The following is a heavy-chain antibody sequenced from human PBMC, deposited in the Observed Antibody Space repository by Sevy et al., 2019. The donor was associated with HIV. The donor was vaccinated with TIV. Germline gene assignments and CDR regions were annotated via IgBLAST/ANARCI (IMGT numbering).Heavy chain of an antibody. D-gene: IGHD5-18*01. J-gene: IGHJ4*02. Sequence: GGSLRLSCAASGFTFSTYWMSWARQAPGKGLEWVATMKQDGSEKDYVHSVKGRFTISRDNAKNSLYLQMNSLRGEDTAVYYCVREGVGGYSYSLGSWGQGTLVTVSS. V-gene: IGHV3-7*01. CDR1: GFTFSTYW. CDR3: VREGVGGYSYSLGS. CDR2: MKQDGSEK.